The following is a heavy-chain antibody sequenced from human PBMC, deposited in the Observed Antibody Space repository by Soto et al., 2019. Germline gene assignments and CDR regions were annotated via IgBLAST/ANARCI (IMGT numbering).Heavy chain of an antibody. Sequence: SETLSLTCAVYGGSFSGYYWSWIRQPPGKGLEWIGEINHSGSTNYNPSLKSRVTISVDTSKNQFSLKLSSVTAADTAVYYCASDPVAVTGSFIDFWGQGTLVTVSS. V-gene: IGHV4-34*01. CDR2: INHSGST. D-gene: IGHD3-9*01. CDR3: ASDPVAVTGSFIDF. J-gene: IGHJ4*02. CDR1: GGSFSGYY.